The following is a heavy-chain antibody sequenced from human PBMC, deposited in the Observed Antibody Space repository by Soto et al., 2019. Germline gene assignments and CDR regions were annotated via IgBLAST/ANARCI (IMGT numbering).Heavy chain of an antibody. V-gene: IGHV2-5*02. CDR3: ARLEQLRHMGLPRLNWFDP. Sequence: SGPTLVNPTQTLTLTCTFSGFSLSTSGVGVGWIRQPPGKALEWLALIYWDDDKRYSPSLKSRLTITKDTSKNQVVLTMTNMDPVDTATYYCARLEQLRHMGLPRLNWFDPWGQGTLVTVSS. CDR2: IYWDDDK. J-gene: IGHJ5*02. CDR1: GFSLSTSGVG. D-gene: IGHD1-26*01.